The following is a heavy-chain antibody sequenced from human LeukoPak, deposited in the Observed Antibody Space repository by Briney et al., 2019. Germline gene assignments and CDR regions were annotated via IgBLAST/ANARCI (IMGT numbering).Heavy chain of an antibody. CDR3: ARVGGYDFWSGPGDF. CDR2: IYQSGTT. CDR1: GGSISSGGYY. D-gene: IGHD3-3*01. V-gene: IGHV4-61*08. J-gene: IGHJ4*02. Sequence: SSETLSLTCTVSGGSISSGGYYWSWIRQPPGKGLEWIGSIYQSGTTYYNPSLKSRVTISVDTSKNQFSLKLSSVTAADTAVYYCARVGGYDFWSGPGDFWGQGTLVTVSS.